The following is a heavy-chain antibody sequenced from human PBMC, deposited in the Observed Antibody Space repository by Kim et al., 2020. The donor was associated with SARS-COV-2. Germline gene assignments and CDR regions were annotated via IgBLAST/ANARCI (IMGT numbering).Heavy chain of an antibody. CDR3: ARDDSDLSGDNYGWF. J-gene: IGHJ5*01. V-gene: IGHV3-30-3*01. CDR2: ISYDGNNK. CDR1: GFTFSSYT. Sequence: GGSLRLSCVASGFTFSSYTMRWVRQAPGKGLEWVAYISYDGNNKDYVDSVKGRFTISRDNAKNTLYLQMNSLRAEDTAMYHCARDDSDLSGDNYGWF. D-gene: IGHD4-17*01.